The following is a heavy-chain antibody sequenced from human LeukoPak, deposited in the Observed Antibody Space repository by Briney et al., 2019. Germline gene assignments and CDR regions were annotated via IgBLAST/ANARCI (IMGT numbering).Heavy chain of an antibody. CDR2: INPNSGGT. V-gene: IGHV1-2*02. J-gene: IGHJ1*01. CDR3: AREGGRIAAGAGGTRYFQH. CDR1: GYTFTGYY. Sequence: GASVKVSCKASGYTFTGYYMHWVRQAPGQGLEWMGWINPNSGGTNYAQKFQGRVTMTRDTSISTAYMELSRLRSDDTAVYYCAREGGRIAAGAGGTRYFQHWGQGTLVTVSS. D-gene: IGHD6-13*01.